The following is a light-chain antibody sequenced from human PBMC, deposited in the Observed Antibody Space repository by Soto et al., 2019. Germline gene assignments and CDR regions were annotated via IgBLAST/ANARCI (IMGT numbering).Light chain of an antibody. CDR2: GAS. J-gene: IGKJ4*01. CDR3: QHYNNWVGT. Sequence: EIVLTQSPGTLSLSPGERATLSCRASQSVRSNFLAWYQQKPGQAPRLLIYGASNRATGIPDRFSGSGSGTDFTLTITRLEAEDFTAYYCQHYNNWVGTFGGGTKVDIK. CDR1: QSVRSNF. V-gene: IGKV3-20*01.